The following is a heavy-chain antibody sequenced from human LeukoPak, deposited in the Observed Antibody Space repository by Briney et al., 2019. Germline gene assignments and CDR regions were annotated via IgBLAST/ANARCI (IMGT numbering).Heavy chain of an antibody. CDR1: GFTFSSYW. CDR3: ARIYDRTGLYAFEI. CDR2: IKQDGSEK. D-gene: IGHD3-22*01. V-gene: IGHV3-7*01. J-gene: IGHJ3*02. Sequence: TGGSLRLSCAASGFTFSSYWMSWVRQAPGKGLEWVANIKQDGSEKYYVDSVKGRFTISRDNAKNSLYLQMNSLRAEDTAVYYCARIYDRTGLYAFEICGQGTMVTVSS.